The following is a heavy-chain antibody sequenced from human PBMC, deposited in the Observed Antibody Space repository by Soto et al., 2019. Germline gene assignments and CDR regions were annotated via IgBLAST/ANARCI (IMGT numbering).Heavy chain of an antibody. Sequence: SSVKVSCKASGGTFSSYAISWVRQAPGQGLEWMGGIIPIFGTANYAQKFQGRVTITADESTSTAYMELSSLRSEDTAVYYCASPDTSGYSWGAGRYFHIWGQAIMVSV. V-gene: IGHV1-69*13. D-gene: IGHD3-22*01. CDR1: GGTFSSYA. CDR2: IIPIFGTA. J-gene: IGHJ3*02. CDR3: ASPDTSGYSWGAGRYFHI.